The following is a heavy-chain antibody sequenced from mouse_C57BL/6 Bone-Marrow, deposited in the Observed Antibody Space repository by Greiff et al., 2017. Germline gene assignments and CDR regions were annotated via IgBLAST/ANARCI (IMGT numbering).Heavy chain of an antibody. J-gene: IGHJ2*01. CDR3: ARHTLTTVVAFDY. D-gene: IGHD1-1*01. CDR2: ISSGGSYT. CDR1: GFTFSSYG. V-gene: IGHV5-6*01. Sequence: VQLKESGGDLVKPGGSLKLSCAASGFTFSSYGMSWVRQTPDKRLEWVATISSGGSYTYYPDSVKGRFTISRDNAKNTLYLQMSSLKSEDTAMYYCARHTLTTVVAFDYWGQGTTLTVSS.